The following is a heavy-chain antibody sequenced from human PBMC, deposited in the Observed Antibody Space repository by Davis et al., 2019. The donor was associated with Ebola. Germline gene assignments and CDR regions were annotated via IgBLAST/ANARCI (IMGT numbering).Heavy chain of an antibody. J-gene: IGHJ6*02. CDR3: AASLNFDWLLSGMDV. CDR2: IVVGSGNT. D-gene: IGHD3-9*01. Sequence: SVKVSCKASGFTFTSSAMQWVRQARGQRLEWKGWIVVGSGNTNYAQKFQERVTITRDMSTSTAYMELSSLRSEDTAVYYCAASLNFDWLLSGMDVWGQGTTVTVSS. V-gene: IGHV1-58*02. CDR1: GFTFTSSA.